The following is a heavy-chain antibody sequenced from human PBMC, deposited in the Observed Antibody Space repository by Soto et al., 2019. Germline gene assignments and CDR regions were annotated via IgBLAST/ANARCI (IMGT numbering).Heavy chain of an antibody. D-gene: IGHD5-18*01. J-gene: IGHJ6*02. CDR2: INASNGNT. CDR3: ARVIRPNARGYTAMAYYYYGMDV. Sequence: ASVKVSCKASGYTFTSYAMHWVRQAPGQRLEWMGWINASNGNTKYSQKFQGRVTITRDTSASTAYMELSSLRSEDTAVYYCARVIRPNARGYTAMAYYYYGMDVWGQGTTVTVSS. CDR1: GYTFTSYA. V-gene: IGHV1-3*01.